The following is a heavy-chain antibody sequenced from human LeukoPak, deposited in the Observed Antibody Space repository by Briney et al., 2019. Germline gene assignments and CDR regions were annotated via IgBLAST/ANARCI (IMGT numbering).Heavy chain of an antibody. J-gene: IGHJ4*02. CDR2: IYPRDGST. V-gene: IGHV1-46*01. CDR3: ARDQEGFDY. CDR1: GYTYTSNY. Sequence: VASVKVSCKASGYTYTSNYIHWVRQARGQGLEWMGMIYPRDGSTSYAQKFQGRVTVTRDTSTSTVHIELSGQKSEDTDVYYCARDQEGFDYWSQGTLVTVYS.